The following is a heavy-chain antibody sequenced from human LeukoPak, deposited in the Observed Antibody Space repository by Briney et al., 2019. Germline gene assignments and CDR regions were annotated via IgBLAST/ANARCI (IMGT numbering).Heavy chain of an antibody. CDR3: ARDLVLGDAWPRGFDY. J-gene: IGHJ4*02. Sequence: PGRSLRLSCAASGFTFSSYGMHWVRQAPGKGLEWVAVIWYDGSNKYYADSVKGRFTISRDNSKNTLYLQMNSLRAEDTAVYYCARDLVLGDAWPRGFDYWGQGTLVTVSS. CDR1: GFTFSSYG. V-gene: IGHV3-33*08. D-gene: IGHD2/OR15-2a*01. CDR2: IWYDGSNK.